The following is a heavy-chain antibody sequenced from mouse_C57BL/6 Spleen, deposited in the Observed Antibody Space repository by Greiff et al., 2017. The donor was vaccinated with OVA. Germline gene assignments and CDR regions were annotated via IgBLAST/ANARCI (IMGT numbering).Heavy chain of an antibody. CDR1: GYAFSSSW. Sequence: QVQLQQSGPELVKPGASVKISCKASGYAFSSSWMNWVKQRPGTGLEWIGRIYPGDGDTNYNGKFQGKATLTAAKSSSTAYMQLSSLTSEDSAVYFCAREDGYYHYYAMDYWGQGTSVTVAS. J-gene: IGHJ4*01. CDR3: AREDGYYHYYAMDY. D-gene: IGHD2-3*01. V-gene: IGHV1-82*01. CDR2: IYPGDGDT.